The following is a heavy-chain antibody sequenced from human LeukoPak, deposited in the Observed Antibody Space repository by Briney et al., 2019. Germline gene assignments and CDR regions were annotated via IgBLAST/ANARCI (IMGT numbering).Heavy chain of an antibody. V-gene: IGHV3-23*01. Sequence: GGSLRLSCAASGFTFSSFAMSWVRQAPGKGLEWVSAISSSASSRPYADSVKGRFTISRDNSKNTLYLEMNSLRADDTAVYYCARELREHGVFDIWGQGTMVTVSS. CDR2: ISSSASSR. J-gene: IGHJ3*02. D-gene: IGHD1-26*01. CDR1: GFTFSSFA. CDR3: ARELREHGVFDI.